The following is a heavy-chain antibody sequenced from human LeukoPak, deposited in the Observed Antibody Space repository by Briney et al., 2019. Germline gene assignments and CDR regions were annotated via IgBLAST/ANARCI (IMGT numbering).Heavy chain of an antibody. D-gene: IGHD2-2*01. CDR2: ISSSSSTI. CDR1: GFTFSSYS. J-gene: IGHJ4*02. V-gene: IGHV3-48*04. Sequence: GGSLRLSCAASGFTFSSYSMTWVRQAPGKGLEGVSYISSSSSTIYYADSVKGRFTISRDNAKNSLYLQMNSLRAEDTAVYYCARRYSCTTSCYWSFDYWGQGTLVTVSS. CDR3: ARRYSCTTSCYWSFDY.